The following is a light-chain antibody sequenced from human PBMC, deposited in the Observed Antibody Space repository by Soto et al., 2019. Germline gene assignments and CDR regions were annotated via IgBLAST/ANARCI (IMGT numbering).Light chain of an antibody. J-gene: IGKJ1*01. CDR1: QSVSSN. Sequence: EVVMTQSPATLSVSPGERATVPCRASQSVSSNLAWYQQKPGQAPRLLMYEASTRAADTPVRFSGSGYGRQFTLTISSLQSEDFGVYFCHQYNDGPGGTFGQGTKVDIK. CDR3: HQYNDGPGGT. V-gene: IGKV3-15*01. CDR2: EAS.